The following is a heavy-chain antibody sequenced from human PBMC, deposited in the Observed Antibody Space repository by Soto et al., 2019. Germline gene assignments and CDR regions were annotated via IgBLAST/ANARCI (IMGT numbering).Heavy chain of an antibody. J-gene: IGHJ4*02. CDR2: IYYSGST. CDR3: ARVNFLEWLIYGYYFDY. Sequence: SDTLSLTCTVSGGSISRYYWSWIRQPPGKGLEWIGYIYYSGSTNYNPSLKSRVTISIDTSKNQFSLKLSSVTAADTAVYYCARVNFLEWLIYGYYFDYWGQGTLVTVSS. V-gene: IGHV4-59*01. D-gene: IGHD3-3*01. CDR1: GGSISRYY.